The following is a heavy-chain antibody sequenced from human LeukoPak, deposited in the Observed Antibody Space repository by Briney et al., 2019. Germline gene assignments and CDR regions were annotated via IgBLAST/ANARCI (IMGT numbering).Heavy chain of an antibody. V-gene: IGHV3-23*01. CDR3: ARSPPLNVWGSSYYFDY. J-gene: IGHJ4*02. CDR1: GFNFSSEA. CDR2: ITSGSSST. Sequence: GGSLRLSCAASGFNFSSEAMSWIRKIPGKGLEWVSAITSGSSSTYYADSVKGRFTISRDKSKNMLYLQMNSLRAEDTAVYYCARSPPLNVWGSSYYFDYWGQGTLVTVSS. D-gene: IGHD3-16*01.